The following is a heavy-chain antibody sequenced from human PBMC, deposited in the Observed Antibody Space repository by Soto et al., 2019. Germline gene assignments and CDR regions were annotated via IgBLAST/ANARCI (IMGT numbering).Heavy chain of an antibody. D-gene: IGHD3-10*01. V-gene: IGHV3-23*01. CDR2: VSGSGGST. CDR3: AKAKSTYFYGSVTSYFDY. CDR1: GFTFSSFS. J-gene: IGHJ4*02. Sequence: HPGGSLRLSCAASGFTFSSFSMSWVRQAPGKGLEWVSAVSGSGGSTYYADSVKGRFTIPRDNSMNTLYLQMNSLRAEDTAVYYCAKAKSTYFYGSVTSYFDYWGQGTLVTVSS.